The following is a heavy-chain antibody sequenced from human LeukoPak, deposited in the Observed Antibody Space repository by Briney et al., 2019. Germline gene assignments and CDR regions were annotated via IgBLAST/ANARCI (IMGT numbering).Heavy chain of an antibody. CDR2: ISSSSSYI. CDR1: GFTVTNNY. V-gene: IGHV3-21*01. Sequence: GGSLRLSCAASGFTVTNNYMSWVRQAPGKGLEWVSSISSSSSYIYYADSVKGRFTISRDNAKNSLYLQMNSLRAEDTAVYYCARGGTHSGSYYLPDYWGQGTLVTVSS. CDR3: ARGGTHSGSYYLPDY. D-gene: IGHD1-26*01. J-gene: IGHJ4*02.